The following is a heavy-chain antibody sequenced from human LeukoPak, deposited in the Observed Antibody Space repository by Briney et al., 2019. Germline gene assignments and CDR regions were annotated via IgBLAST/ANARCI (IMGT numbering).Heavy chain of an antibody. V-gene: IGHV1-69*13. Sequence: GASVKVSCKASGGTFSSYAISWVRQAPGQGLEWMGGIIPIFGTANYAQKFQGRVTITADESTSTAYMELSSLRSEDTAVYYCAKWEMASADGYPGRDYWGQGTLVTVSS. CDR1: GGTFSSYA. J-gene: IGHJ4*02. D-gene: IGHD5-24*01. CDR3: AKWEMASADGYPGRDY. CDR2: IIPIFGTA.